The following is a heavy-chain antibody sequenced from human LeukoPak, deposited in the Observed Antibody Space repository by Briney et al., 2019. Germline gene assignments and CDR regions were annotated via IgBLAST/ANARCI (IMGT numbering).Heavy chain of an antibody. CDR3: AKGYDILTPLFDY. V-gene: IGHV3-30*04. CDR1: GFTFNTYA. J-gene: IGHJ4*02. D-gene: IGHD3-9*01. CDR2: ISYDGSNK. Sequence: PGGSLRLSCATSGFTFNTYAMHWVRQAPGKGLEWVAVISYDGSNKYDADSVQGRLTISRDNSKNTLYLQMNSLRAEDTAVYYCAKGYDILTPLFDYWGQGTLVTVSS.